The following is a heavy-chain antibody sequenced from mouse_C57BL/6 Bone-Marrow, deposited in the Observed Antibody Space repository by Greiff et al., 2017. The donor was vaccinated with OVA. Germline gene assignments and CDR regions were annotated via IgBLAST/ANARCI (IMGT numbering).Heavy chain of an antibody. D-gene: IGHD2-3*01. CDR1: GYTFTSYW. CDR2: INPSSGYT. J-gene: IGHJ3*01. CDR3: ARRRWLLSFAY. Sequence: VKLMESGAELAKPGASVKLSCKASGYTFTSYWMHWVKQRPGQGLEWIGYINPSSGYTKYNQKFKGKATLTADKSSSTAYMQLSSLTYEDSAVYYCARRRWLLSFAYWGQGTLVTVSA. V-gene: IGHV1-7*01.